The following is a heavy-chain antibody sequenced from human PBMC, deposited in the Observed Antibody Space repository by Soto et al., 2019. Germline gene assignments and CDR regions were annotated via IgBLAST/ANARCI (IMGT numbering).Heavy chain of an antibody. D-gene: IGHD2-8*01. CDR3: ARAPPMYCTNGLCYYWYFDL. CDR2: ISSGSSYI. Sequence: GGSLRLSCAASGFTFSTYSMNWVRQAPGKGLEWVSSISSGSSYIYYADSVKGRFTVSRDNAKNSLYLQMNSLRAEDTAVYYCARAPPMYCTNGLCYYWYFDLWGRGTLVTVSS. CDR1: GFTFSTYS. V-gene: IGHV3-21*01. J-gene: IGHJ2*01.